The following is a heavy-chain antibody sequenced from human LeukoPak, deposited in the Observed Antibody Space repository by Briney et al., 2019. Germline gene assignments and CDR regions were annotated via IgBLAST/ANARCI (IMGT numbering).Heavy chain of an antibody. J-gene: IGHJ4*02. CDR1: GFTFSSYG. V-gene: IGHV3-30*02. Sequence: QPGGSLRLSCVASGFTFSSYGMHWVRQAPGKGLEGVTLIWYDGSNKYYADSVKGRFTISRDNSMNTLDLQMNSLRAEDTAVYYCAKLGYDSSGSPRLVDFWGQGTLVTVSS. CDR2: IWYDGSNK. D-gene: IGHD6-19*01. CDR3: AKLGYDSSGSPRLVDF.